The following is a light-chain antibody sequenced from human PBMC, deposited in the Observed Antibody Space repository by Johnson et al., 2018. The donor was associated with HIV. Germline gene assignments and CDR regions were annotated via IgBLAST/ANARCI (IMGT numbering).Light chain of an antibody. J-gene: IGLJ1*01. CDR1: NSNIGNNY. CDR3: GTGDCSLSAVGYG. CDR2: EST. V-gene: IGLV1-51*02. Sequence: QAVLTQPPSVSAAPGQKVTISCSGSNSNIGNNYVSWYQQLPGTAPKLLIYESTNRPSGIPDRFSGSMSGTSATLGISGFQHGDEADYYCGTGDCSLSAVGYGFGTGTKVYVL.